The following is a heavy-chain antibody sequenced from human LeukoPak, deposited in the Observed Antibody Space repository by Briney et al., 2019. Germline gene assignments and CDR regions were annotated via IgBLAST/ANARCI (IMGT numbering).Heavy chain of an antibody. J-gene: IGHJ6*02. D-gene: IGHD3-10*01. CDR3: ARWGNGSGSYYYYYYYGMDV. V-gene: IGHV1-46*01. CDR2: INPSGGST. CDR1: GYTFTSYY. Sequence: ASVKVSCKASGYTFTSYYMHWVRQAPGQGLEWMGIINPSGGSTSYAQKFQGRVTVTRDTSTSTVYMELSSLRSEDTAVYYCARWGNGSGSYYYYYYYGMDVWGQGTTVTVSS.